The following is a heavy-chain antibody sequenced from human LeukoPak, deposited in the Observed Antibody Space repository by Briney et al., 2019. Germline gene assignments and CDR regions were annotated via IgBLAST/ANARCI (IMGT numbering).Heavy chain of an antibody. D-gene: IGHD3-22*01. CDR2: IYTSGST. Sequence: SQTLSLTCTVSGGSISSGSYYWSWIRQPAGKGLEWIGRIYTSGSTNYNPSLKSRVTISVDTSKNQFSLKLSSVTAADTAVYYCARAMMVGPEDYYYGMDVWGQGTTVTVSS. J-gene: IGHJ6*02. V-gene: IGHV4-61*02. CDR3: ARAMMVGPEDYYYGMDV. CDR1: GGSISSGSYY.